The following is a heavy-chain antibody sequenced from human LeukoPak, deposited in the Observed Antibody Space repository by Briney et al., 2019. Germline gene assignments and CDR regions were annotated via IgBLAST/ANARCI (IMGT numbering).Heavy chain of an antibody. Sequence: GGSLRLSCAASGFTFRDYYMSWLRQAPGKGLEWVSVIYSGGSTYYADSVKGRFTISRDNSKNTLYLQMNSLRAEDTAVYYCARGSGYGYDYDYWGQGTLVTVSS. V-gene: IGHV3-53*01. D-gene: IGHD5-12*01. J-gene: IGHJ4*02. CDR2: IYSGGST. CDR1: GFTFRDYY. CDR3: ARGSGYGYDYDY.